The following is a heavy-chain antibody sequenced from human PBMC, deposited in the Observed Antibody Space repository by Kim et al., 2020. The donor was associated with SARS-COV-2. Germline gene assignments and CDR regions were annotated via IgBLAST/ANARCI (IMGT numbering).Heavy chain of an antibody. J-gene: IGHJ3*01. CDR3: ARNTPTDLYDAFDV. D-gene: IGHD4-4*01. Sequence: GESLKISCLTSGYSFASYWITWVRLKPGKGLEWMGRVDPSDSYINYGPSFQGHVTISHDESISTAYLQWSSLKASDTAIYYCARNTPTDLYDAFDVWGQGTMVTVSS. CDR1: GYSFASYW. V-gene: IGHV5-10-1*01. CDR2: VDPSDSYI.